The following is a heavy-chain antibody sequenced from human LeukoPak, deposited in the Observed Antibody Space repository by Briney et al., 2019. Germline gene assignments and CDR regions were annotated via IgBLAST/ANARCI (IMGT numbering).Heavy chain of an antibody. J-gene: IGHJ4*02. Sequence: GGSLRLSCAASGFTFSSYEMNWVRQAPGKGLEWVSSISSSSSYIYYADSVKGRFTISRDNSKNTLYLQMNSLRAEDTAVYYCAKDPNIVVVPAAIDYWGQGTRVTVSS. CDR3: AKDPNIVVVPAAIDY. D-gene: IGHD2-2*01. V-gene: IGHV3-21*04. CDR2: ISSSSSYI. CDR1: GFTFSSYE.